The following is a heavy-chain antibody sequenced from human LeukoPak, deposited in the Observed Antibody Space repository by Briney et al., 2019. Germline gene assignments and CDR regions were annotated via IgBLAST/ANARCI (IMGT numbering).Heavy chain of an antibody. D-gene: IGHD5-24*01. CDR1: GFTFSSYG. CDR2: ISYDGSYK. V-gene: IGHV3-30*03. J-gene: IGHJ4*02. CDR3: ARDRFLQVRWLQSEFDY. Sequence: PGGSLRLSCAASGFTFSSYGMHWVRQAPGKGLEWVAVISYDGSYKYYADSVKGRFTISRDNSKNTLYLQMNSLRAEDTAVYYCARDRFLQVRWLQSEFDYWGQGPLVTVSS.